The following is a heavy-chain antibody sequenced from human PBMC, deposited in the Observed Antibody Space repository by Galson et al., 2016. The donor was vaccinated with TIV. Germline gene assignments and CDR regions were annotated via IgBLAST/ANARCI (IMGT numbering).Heavy chain of an antibody. CDR3: ARDLDSTVTAPFDH. CDR2: INPNTGDT. J-gene: IGHJ4*02. V-gene: IGHV1-2*02. D-gene: IGHD2-21*02. CDR1: GYTFTAYY. Sequence: SVKVSCKASGYTFTAYYLHWVRQAPGQGLEWMGWINPNTGDTNYAQNFQGRVTMTRDTSIRAAYMELNSLKSDDTAVYYCARDLDSTVTAPFDHWGQGTLVTVSS.